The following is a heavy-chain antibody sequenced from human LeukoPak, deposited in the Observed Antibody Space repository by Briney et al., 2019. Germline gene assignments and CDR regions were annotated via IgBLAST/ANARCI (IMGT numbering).Heavy chain of an antibody. J-gene: IGHJ4*02. CDR1: GFTFSSYA. V-gene: IGHV3-23*01. Sequence: GGSLRLSCAASGFTFSSYAMSWVRQAPGKGLEWVSAISGSGGSTYYADSVKGRFTISRDNSKNTLYLQMNSLRAEDTAVYYCAISVFGVVTPFDYWGQGTLVTVSS. D-gene: IGHD3-3*01. CDR2: ISGSGGST. CDR3: AISVFGVVTPFDY.